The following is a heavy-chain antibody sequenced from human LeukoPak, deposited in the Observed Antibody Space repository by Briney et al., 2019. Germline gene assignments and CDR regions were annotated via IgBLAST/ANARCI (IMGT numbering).Heavy chain of an antibody. D-gene: IGHD2-2*01. V-gene: IGHV4-59*01. J-gene: IGHJ1*01. Sequence: PSETLSLTCTVSGGSISSYYWSWIRQPPGKGLEWIGYIYYSGSTNYNPSLKSRVTISVDTSKSQFSLKLSSVTAADTAVYYCARGGGGYCSSTSCYEDFQHWGQGTLVTVTS. CDR1: GGSISSYY. CDR2: IYYSGST. CDR3: ARGGGGYCSSTSCYEDFQH.